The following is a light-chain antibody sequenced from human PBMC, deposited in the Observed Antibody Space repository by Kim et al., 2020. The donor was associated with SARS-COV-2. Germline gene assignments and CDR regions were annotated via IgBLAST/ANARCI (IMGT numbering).Light chain of an antibody. CDR1: RSYSGGYNF. Sequence: GQPITLSCTGTRSYSGGYNFVSWYQQHPGKAPNLMIYDVSNRPSGVSNRFSGSKSGNTASLTISGLQAEDEADYYCSSYTSSNTPVFGAGTKVTVL. CDR3: SSYTSSNTPV. V-gene: IGLV2-14*03. J-gene: IGLJ1*01. CDR2: DVS.